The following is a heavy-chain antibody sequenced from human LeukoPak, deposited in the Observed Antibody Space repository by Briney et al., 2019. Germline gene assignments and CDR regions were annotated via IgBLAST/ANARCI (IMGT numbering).Heavy chain of an antibody. CDR2: IHYRGTT. D-gene: IGHD1-1*01. J-gene: IGHJ3*02. CDR3: ARDGYINDAFDI. CDR1: GHSLTTEDSF. Sequence: SDTVSLTCTLSGHSLTTEDSFCTWLRQFPGKGLHWIGYIHYRGTTNYNPSLKSRLSMSIDMSKDQFSLNLTSVTAADTAMYYCARDGYINDAFDIWGQGIVVTVSS. V-gene: IGHV4-31*03.